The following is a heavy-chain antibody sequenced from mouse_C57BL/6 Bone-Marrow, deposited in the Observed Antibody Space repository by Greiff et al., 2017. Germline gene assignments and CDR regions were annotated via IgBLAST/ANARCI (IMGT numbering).Heavy chain of an antibody. V-gene: IGHV1-80*01. CDR2: IYPGDGDT. CDR3: ARGITTVVASDY. J-gene: IGHJ2*01. CDR1: GYAFSSYW. D-gene: IGHD1-1*01. Sequence: VQLQQSGAELVKPGASVKISCKASGYAFSSYWMNWVKQRPGKGLEWIGQIYPGDGDTNYKGKFKGKATLTADKSSSTSYLQLSSLTFEYSAVYFCARGITTVVASDYWGQGTTLTVSS.